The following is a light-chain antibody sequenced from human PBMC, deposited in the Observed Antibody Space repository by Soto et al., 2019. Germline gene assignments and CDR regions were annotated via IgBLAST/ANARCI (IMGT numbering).Light chain of an antibody. J-gene: IGLJ1*01. Sequence: QSALTQPPSVSGGPGQRVTISCTGSSSNIGAGYDVHWYQQLPGTAPKLLIYGNSNRPSGVPDRFSGSKSGTSASLAITGLQAEDEADYYCQSYDSSLSGLLYVFGTGTKVTVL. V-gene: IGLV1-40*01. CDR3: QSYDSSLSGLLYV. CDR2: GNS. CDR1: SSNIGAGYD.